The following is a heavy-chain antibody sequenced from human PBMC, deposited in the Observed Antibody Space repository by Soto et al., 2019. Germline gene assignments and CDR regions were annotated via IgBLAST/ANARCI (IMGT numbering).Heavy chain of an antibody. CDR2: IIPIFGTA. D-gene: IGHD2-2*01. CDR1: GGTFSSYA. Sequence: SVKVSCKASGGTFSSYAISWVRQAPGQGLEWMGGIIPIFGTANYAQKFQGRVTITADESTSTAYMELSSLRSEDTAVYYCARCEVGYANRVYFDYWGQGTLVT. V-gene: IGHV1-69*13. J-gene: IGHJ4*02. CDR3: ARCEVGYANRVYFDY.